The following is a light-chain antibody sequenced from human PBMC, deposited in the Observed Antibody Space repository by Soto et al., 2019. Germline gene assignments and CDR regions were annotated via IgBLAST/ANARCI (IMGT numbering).Light chain of an antibody. Sequence: QSVLTKPPSVSGAPGQRVTISCTGSDSSIGAGYDVHWYQQLPGTPPKVLIYGNSNRPSGVPDRFSASKSGTSASLAITGLQAEDEADYYCQSYDNSLSGSYVFGTGTKVTVL. J-gene: IGLJ1*01. V-gene: IGLV1-40*01. CDR3: QSYDNSLSGSYV. CDR1: DSSIGAGYD. CDR2: GNS.